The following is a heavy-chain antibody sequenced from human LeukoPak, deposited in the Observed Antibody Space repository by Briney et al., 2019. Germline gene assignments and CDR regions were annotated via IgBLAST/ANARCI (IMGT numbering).Heavy chain of an antibody. Sequence: GRSLRLSCAASGFTFSSHAMHWVRQAPGKGLEWVAVISYDGSNKYYADSVKGRFTISRDNSKNTLYLQMNSLRAEDTAVYYCARSSGWQNYRAFGIWGQGTMVTVSS. J-gene: IGHJ3*02. V-gene: IGHV3-30-3*01. CDR3: ARSSGWQNYRAFGI. CDR1: GFTFSSHA. CDR2: ISYDGSNK. D-gene: IGHD6-19*01.